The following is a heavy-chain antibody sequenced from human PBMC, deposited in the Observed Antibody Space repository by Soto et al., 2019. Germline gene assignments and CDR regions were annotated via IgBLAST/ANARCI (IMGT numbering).Heavy chain of an antibody. J-gene: IGHJ4*02. D-gene: IGHD6-6*01. CDR3: AKGDQYSSSLDY. V-gene: IGHV3-23*01. CDR2: ISGSGGST. CDR1: GFTFNSYA. Sequence: GGSLRLSCAASGFTFNSYAMSWVRQAPGKGLEWVSAISGSGGSTYYADSVKGRFTISRDNSKNTLSLQMNSLIAEDTAVYYCAKGDQYSSSLDYWGQGTLVTVSS.